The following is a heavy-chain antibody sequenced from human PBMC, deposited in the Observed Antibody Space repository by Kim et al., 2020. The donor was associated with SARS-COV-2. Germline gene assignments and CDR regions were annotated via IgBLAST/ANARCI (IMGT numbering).Heavy chain of an antibody. CDR2: IWYDGSNK. CDR1: GFTFSNYG. Sequence: GGSLRLSCVASGFTFSNYGMHWVRQAPGKGLEWVAVIWYDGSNKYYADSVKGRFTISRDNSRNTLYLQMNSLGAEDTTVYHCARDPGYGFYYFDNWGQGTLVTVSS. J-gene: IGHJ4*02. D-gene: IGHD5-12*01. CDR3: ARDPGYGFYYFDN. V-gene: IGHV3-33*01.